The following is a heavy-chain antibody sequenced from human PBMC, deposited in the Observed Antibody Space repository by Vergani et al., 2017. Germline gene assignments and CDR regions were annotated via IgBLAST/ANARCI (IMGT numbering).Heavy chain of an antibody. J-gene: IGHJ6*02. D-gene: IGHD2-8*01. CDR3: ARDCTSGGCPDNYGMDV. CDR1: GESIRSGSHY. Sequence: VRLEESGPGLVKPSQTLSLTCTVSGESIRSGSHYWSWVRQAPGKGLEWVAFIGSSGPYINYADSVKGRFIISRDNTNNSLFLQLRSLRAEDAAVYYCARDCTSGGCPDNYGMDVWGQGATVTVSS. V-gene: IGHV3-21*06. CDR2: IGSSGPYI.